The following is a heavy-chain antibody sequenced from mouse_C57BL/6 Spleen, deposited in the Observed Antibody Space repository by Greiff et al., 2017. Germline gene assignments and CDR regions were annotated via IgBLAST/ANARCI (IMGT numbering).Heavy chain of an antibody. CDR3: ARTSCDSNSSY. CDR2: ILPGSGST. J-gene: IGHJ3*01. Sequence: VQRVESGAELMKPGASVKLSCKATGYTFTGYWIEWVKQRPGHGLEWIGEILPGSGSTNYNEKFKGKATFTADTSSNTAYMRLSSLTTEDSAIYYCARTSCDSNSSYWGQGTLVTVSA. V-gene: IGHV1-9*01. D-gene: IGHD2-5*01. CDR1: GYTFTGYW.